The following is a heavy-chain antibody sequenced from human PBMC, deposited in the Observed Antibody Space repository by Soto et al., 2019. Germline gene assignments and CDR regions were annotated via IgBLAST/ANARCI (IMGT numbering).Heavy chain of an antibody. CDR2: IYYSGST. D-gene: IGHD6-19*01. CDR3: ARADLAVALDY. Sequence: SETLSLTCTVSGVSISSYYWSWIRQPPGKGLEWIGYIYYSGSTNYNPSLKSRVTISVDTSKNQFSLKLSSVTAADTAVYYCARADLAVALDYWGQGTLVTVSS. J-gene: IGHJ4*02. CDR1: GVSISSYY. V-gene: IGHV4-59*13.